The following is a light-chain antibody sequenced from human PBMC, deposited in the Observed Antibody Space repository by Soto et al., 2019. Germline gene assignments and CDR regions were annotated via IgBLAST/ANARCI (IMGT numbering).Light chain of an antibody. J-gene: IGKJ1*01. CDR3: QKCDNAPRT. V-gene: IGKV1-27*01. CDR1: QGISSY. CDR2: DAS. Sequence: DILMTQPPSSLSAAEGARVPITCRASQGISSYLAWYQQKPGKVPKLLIYDASTLQSGVPSRFSGSGSGTEFTLTISSLQPEDVATYYCQKCDNAPRTFGQGTKVDIK.